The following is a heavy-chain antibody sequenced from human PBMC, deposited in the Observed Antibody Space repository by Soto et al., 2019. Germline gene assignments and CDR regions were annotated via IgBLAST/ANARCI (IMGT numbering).Heavy chain of an antibody. V-gene: IGHV4-59*01. CDR3: ASTAHSSGWYSGGFDY. D-gene: IGHD6-19*01. J-gene: IGHJ4*02. CDR1: GGSTSSYY. Sequence: SETLSLTCTVSGGSTSSYYWSWIRQPPGKGLEWIGYIYYSGSTNYNPSLKSRVTISVDTSKNQFSLKLSSVTAADTAVYYCASTAHSSGWYSGGFDYWGQGTLVTVSS. CDR2: IYYSGST.